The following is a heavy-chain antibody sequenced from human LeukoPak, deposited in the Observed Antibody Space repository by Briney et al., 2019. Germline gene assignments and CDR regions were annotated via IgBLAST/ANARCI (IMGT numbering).Heavy chain of an antibody. CDR3: ARAFTIFGVVIKIRAFDI. J-gene: IGHJ3*02. V-gene: IGHV1-2*02. D-gene: IGHD3-3*01. CDR1: GYTFTGYY. CDR2: INPNRGGT. Sequence: EASVKVSCKASGYTFTGYYMHWVRQAPGQGLEWMGWINPNRGGTNYAQKFQGRVTMTRDTSISTAYMELSRLRSDDTAVYYCARAFTIFGVVIKIRAFDIWGQGSMVTVSS.